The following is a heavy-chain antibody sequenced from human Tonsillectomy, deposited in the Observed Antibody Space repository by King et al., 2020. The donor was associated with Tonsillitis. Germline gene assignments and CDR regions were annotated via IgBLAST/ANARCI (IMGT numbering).Heavy chain of an antibody. CDR1: GGSISSSSYY. D-gene: IGHD3-22*01. V-gene: IGHV4-39*01. Sequence: QPQESGPGLVKPSETLSLTCTVSGGSISSSSYYWGWIRQPPGKGLEWIGSIYYSGSTYYNPSLKSRVTISVDTSKNQFSLKLSSVTAADTAVYYCARHRTYYYDSSGYYFDYWGQGTLVTVSS. J-gene: IGHJ4*02. CDR3: ARHRTYYYDSSGYYFDY. CDR2: IYYSGST.